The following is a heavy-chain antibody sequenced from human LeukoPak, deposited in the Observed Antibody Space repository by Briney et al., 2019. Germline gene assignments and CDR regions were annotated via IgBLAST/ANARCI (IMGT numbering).Heavy chain of an antibody. Sequence: PSETLSLTCTVSGGSIRSNNYYRGWIRQPPGKGLEWIGSIYYHGSTYYNPSLKSRVTISVDTSKNQFSLKLSSVTAADTAVYYCARDAGGGYYGSGSYYFHYWGQGTLVTVSS. J-gene: IGHJ4*02. CDR2: IYYHGST. D-gene: IGHD3-10*01. CDR1: GGSIRSNNYY. V-gene: IGHV4-39*07. CDR3: ARDAGGGYYGSGSYYFHY.